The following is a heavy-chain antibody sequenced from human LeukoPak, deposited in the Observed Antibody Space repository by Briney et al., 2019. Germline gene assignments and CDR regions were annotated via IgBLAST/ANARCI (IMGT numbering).Heavy chain of an antibody. CDR1: GDTFPSQY. J-gene: IGHJ4*02. D-gene: IGHD2/OR15-2a*01. CDR2: INHSDGST. V-gene: IGHV1-46*01. Sequence: ASVNVSCKAFGDTFPSQYIQWVRQAPGQGLEGMGMINHSDGSTNYAQKLQGRVTMTRDTSTSTVYMDLSNLRSEDTAAYDWARNNIGNRGGTGLCYWGQGTLVTVSS. CDR3: ARNNIGNRGGTGLCY.